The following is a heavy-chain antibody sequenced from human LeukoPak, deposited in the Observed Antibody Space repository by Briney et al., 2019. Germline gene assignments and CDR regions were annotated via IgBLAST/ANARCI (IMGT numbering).Heavy chain of an antibody. CDR3: ARSPYGSGSYYFDY. V-gene: IGHV4-38-2*02. D-gene: IGHD3-10*01. Sequence: SETLSLTCTVSGYSISSGYYWGGIRQPPGTGLEWIGSIYHSGSTYYNPSLKSRVTISVDTSKNQFSLKLSSVTATDTAVYYCARSPYGSGSYYFDYWGQGTLVTVSS. CDR1: GYSISSGYY. J-gene: IGHJ4*02. CDR2: IYHSGST.